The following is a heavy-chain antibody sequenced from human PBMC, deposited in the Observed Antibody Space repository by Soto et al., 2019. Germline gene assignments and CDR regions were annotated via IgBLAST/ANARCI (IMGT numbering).Heavy chain of an antibody. V-gene: IGHV3-21*01. CDR3: ARDEARDRGDKGFDY. CDR1: GFTFSSYT. J-gene: IGHJ4*02. CDR2: ITSTSTYI. Sequence: EVQLVESGGGLVRPGGSLRLSCAASGFTFSSYTMHWVRHAPGKGLEWVSSITSTSTYIYYTDSLKGRFTISRDNANNSLFLQMNKLGPGDTAVYYCARDEARDRGDKGFDYWGQGTVVTVSS. D-gene: IGHD2-21*02.